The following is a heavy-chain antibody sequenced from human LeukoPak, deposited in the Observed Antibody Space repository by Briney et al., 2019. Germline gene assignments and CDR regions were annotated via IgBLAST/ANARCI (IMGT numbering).Heavy chain of an antibody. V-gene: IGHV3-30*04. D-gene: IGHD2-21*02. Sequence: PGGSLRLSCAASGFTFSSYAMHWVRQAPGKGLEWVAVISYDGSNKYYADSVKGRFTISRDNSKNTLYLQMNSLRAEDTAVYYCARENTVVVTAFDYWGQGTLVTVSS. CDR3: ARENTVVVTAFDY. CDR1: GFTFSSYA. CDR2: ISYDGSNK. J-gene: IGHJ4*02.